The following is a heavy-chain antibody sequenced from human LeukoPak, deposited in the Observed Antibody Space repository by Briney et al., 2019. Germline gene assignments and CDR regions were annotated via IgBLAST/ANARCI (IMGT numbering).Heavy chain of an antibody. CDR3: ARQGFRGDWFDP. D-gene: IGHD3-10*01. CDR1: GGSFSGYY. V-gene: IGHV4-34*01. CDR2: INHSGST. Sequence: SETLSLTCAVYGGSFSGYYWSWIRQPPGKGLEWIGEINHSGSTNYNPSLKSRVTISVDTSKNQFSLKLSSVTAADTAVYYCARQGFRGDWFDPWGQGTLVTVSS. J-gene: IGHJ5*02.